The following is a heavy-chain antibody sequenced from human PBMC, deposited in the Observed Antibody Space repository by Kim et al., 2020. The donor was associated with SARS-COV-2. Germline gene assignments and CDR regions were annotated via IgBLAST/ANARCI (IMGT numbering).Heavy chain of an antibody. CDR2: IDQDGGEK. CDR3: ARRDFTSGWYTSRREVDNWFDP. V-gene: IGHV3-7*01. J-gene: IGHJ5*02. Sequence: GGSLRLSCAACGFSFRSYRMSWVRQAPGKGLEWVANIDQDGGEKSYVDSLKGRFTISRDNAMDSVYLQMNSLRAEDTAVYYCARRDFTSGWYTSRREVDNWFDPWGQGTLVT. D-gene: IGHD6-19*01. CDR1: GFSFRSYR.